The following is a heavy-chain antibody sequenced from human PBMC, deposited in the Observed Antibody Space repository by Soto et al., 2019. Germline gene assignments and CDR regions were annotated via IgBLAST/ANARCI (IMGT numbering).Heavy chain of an antibody. CDR3: AKGGHYDSLSVDY. CDR1: GFTFNSYA. CDR2: ISGSGSST. J-gene: IGHJ4*02. V-gene: IGHV3-23*01. Sequence: PGGSLRLSCAASGFTFNSYAMSWVRQAPGKGLEWVSSISGSGSSTYYADSVKGRFTISRDNSKNTLYLQMNSLRVEDTAVYYCAKGGHYDSLSVDYWGQGTLVTVSS. D-gene: IGHD3-16*01.